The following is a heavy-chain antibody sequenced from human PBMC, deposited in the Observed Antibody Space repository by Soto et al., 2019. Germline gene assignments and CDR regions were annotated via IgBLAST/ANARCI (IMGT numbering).Heavy chain of an antibody. V-gene: IGHV3-72*01. J-gene: IGHJ5*02. CDR1: GFTFSDHY. CDR3: ARGPLVAGAAAPRGWFDP. CDR2: IRNKANSYAT. D-gene: IGHD2-2*01. Sequence: EMQLVESGGGLVQPGGSLRLSCAASGFTFSDHYMDWVRQAPGKGPEWVGRIRNKANSYATEYAASVKGRFTISRDDSKNSLYLQMNSLRTEDTAVYYCARGPLVAGAAAPRGWFDPWGQGTLVTVSS.